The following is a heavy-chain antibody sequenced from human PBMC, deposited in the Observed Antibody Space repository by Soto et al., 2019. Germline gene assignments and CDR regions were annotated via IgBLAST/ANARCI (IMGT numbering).Heavy chain of an antibody. J-gene: IGHJ4*02. Sequence: EVQLVESGGGLVKPGGSLRLSCAASGFTFSSYSMNWVRQAPGKGLEWVSSISSSSSYIYYADSVKGRFTISRDNAKNSLHLQMNSLRGEDTAVYYCARGSSCYPIFDYWGQGTLVAVSS. V-gene: IGHV3-21*01. D-gene: IGHD2-2*01. CDR3: ARGSSCYPIFDY. CDR1: GFTFSSYS. CDR2: ISSSSSYI.